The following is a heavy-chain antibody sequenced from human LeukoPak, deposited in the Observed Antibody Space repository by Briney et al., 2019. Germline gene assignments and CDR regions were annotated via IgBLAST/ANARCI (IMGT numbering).Heavy chain of an antibody. V-gene: IGHV3-23*01. CDR2: LSGSGGET. D-gene: IGHD6-19*01. Sequence: GGSLRLSCAASGFTFRNYAIYWVRQAPREGLEWVSDLSGSGGETYFADSVKGRFTISRDHSKNTVFLKMDSLRAEDTGVYYCAKTTAGNSSGRYPGWPVDYWGQGTLVTVSS. CDR3: AKTTAGNSSGRYPGWPVDY. J-gene: IGHJ4*02. CDR1: GFTFRNYA.